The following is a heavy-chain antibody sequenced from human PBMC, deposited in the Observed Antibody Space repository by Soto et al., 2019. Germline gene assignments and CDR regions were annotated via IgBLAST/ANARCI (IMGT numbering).Heavy chain of an antibody. CDR3: ARDGYYYDSSGYYPAPGWFDP. J-gene: IGHJ5*02. CDR1: GGSISSYY. CDR2: IYYSGST. V-gene: IGHV4-59*01. D-gene: IGHD3-22*01. Sequence: PSETLSLTCTVSGGSISSYYWSWIRQPPGKGLEWIGYIYYSGSTNYNPSLKSRVTISVDTSKNQFSLKLSSVTAADTAVYYCARDGYYYDSSGYYPAPGWFDPWGQGTLVTVSS.